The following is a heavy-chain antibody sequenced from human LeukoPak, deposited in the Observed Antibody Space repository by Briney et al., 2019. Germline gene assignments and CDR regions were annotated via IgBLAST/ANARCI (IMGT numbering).Heavy chain of an antibody. J-gene: IGHJ6*02. CDR2: IYYSGST. Sequence: SETLCLTCTVSGGSISSYYWSWIRQPPGKGLEWIGYIYYSGSTNYYPSLKRRVTISVDTSKNQFSLKLSSVTAADTAVYYCARLGGYCSSTSCRTGYYGMDVWGQGTTVTVSS. CDR1: GGSISSYY. V-gene: IGHV4-59*08. D-gene: IGHD2-2*01. CDR3: ARLGGYCSSTSCRTGYYGMDV.